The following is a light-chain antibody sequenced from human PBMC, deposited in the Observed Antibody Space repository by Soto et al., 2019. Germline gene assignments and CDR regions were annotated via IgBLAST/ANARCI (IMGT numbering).Light chain of an antibody. CDR2: DAS. CDR3: QQRSNWPT. J-gene: IGKJ1*01. V-gene: IGKV3-11*01. Sequence: EIVLTQSPATLSLSPWERATLSCRASQSVSSYLAWYQQKPGQAPRLLIYDASNRATGIPARFSGSGSGTDFTLTISILEPEDFAVYYCQQRSNWPTFGQGTKVDIK. CDR1: QSVSSY.